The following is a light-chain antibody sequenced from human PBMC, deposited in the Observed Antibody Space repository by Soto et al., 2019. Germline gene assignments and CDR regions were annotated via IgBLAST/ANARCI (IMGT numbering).Light chain of an antibody. CDR3: QQYGTAPTT. CDR2: GAS. CDR1: QSVSNNY. V-gene: IGKV3-20*01. J-gene: IGKJ1*01. Sequence: EIVLTQSPGTLSLSPGERATLSCRARQSVSNNYLAWYRRKPGQAPSLLIYGASSRATGIPARFSGSGSGTDFTLTIITLEPEDFAVYYGQQYGTAPTTFGHWTKPDIK.